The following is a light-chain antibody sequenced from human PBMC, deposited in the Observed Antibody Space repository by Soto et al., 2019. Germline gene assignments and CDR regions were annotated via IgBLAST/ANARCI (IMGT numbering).Light chain of an antibody. CDR3: AAWDDSLNAWV. Sequence: QSVLTQPPSASGTPGQRVTISCSGSSSNIGSYTVNWYQQLPGTAPKLLMYSNNQRPSGVPARFSGSKSGTSASLSLRGLQSEDEADYYCAAWDDSLNAWVFGGGTKLTVL. CDR1: SSNIGSYT. J-gene: IGLJ3*02. CDR2: SNN. V-gene: IGLV1-44*01.